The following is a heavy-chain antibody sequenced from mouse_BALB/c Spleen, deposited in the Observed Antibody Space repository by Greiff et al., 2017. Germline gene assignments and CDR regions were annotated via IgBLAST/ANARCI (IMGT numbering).Heavy chain of an antibody. J-gene: IGHJ4*01. CDR3: ARSSYPTRAMDY. Sequence: EVQLVESGGDLVKPGGSLKLSCAASGFTFSSYGMSWVRQTPDKRLEWVATISSGGSYTYYPDSVKGRFTISRDNAKNTLYLQMSSLKSEDTAMYYCARSSYPTRAMDYWGQGTSVTVSS. CDR1: GFTFSSYG. D-gene: IGHD6-1*01. V-gene: IGHV5-6*01. CDR2: ISSGGSYT.